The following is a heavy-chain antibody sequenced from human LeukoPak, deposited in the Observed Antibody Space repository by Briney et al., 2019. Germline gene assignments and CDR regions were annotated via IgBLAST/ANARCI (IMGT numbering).Heavy chain of an antibody. D-gene: IGHD3-22*01. V-gene: IGHV1-18*01. CDR3: ARERNYYDSTDPKYYFDY. CDR1: GYTFTTYG. J-gene: IGHJ4*02. CDR2: ISGYNGKT. Sequence: ASVKVSCKTSGYTFTTYGISWVRQAPGQGLEWMGWISGYNGKTNYAEKVQGRVTMTTDTSTSTAYMELRSLRSDDTAVYYCARERNYYDSTDPKYYFDYWGQGTLVTVSS.